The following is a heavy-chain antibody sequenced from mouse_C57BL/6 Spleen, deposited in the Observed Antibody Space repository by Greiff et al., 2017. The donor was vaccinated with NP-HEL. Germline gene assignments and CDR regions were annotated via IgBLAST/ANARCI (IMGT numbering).Heavy chain of an antibody. J-gene: IGHJ4*01. D-gene: IGHD1-1*01. CDR3: ARHYYGSKDYAMDY. V-gene: IGHV2-6-1*01. CDR2: IWSDGST. CDR1: GFSLTSYG. Sequence: VQVVESGPGLVAPSQSLSITCTVSGFSLTSYGVHWVRQPPGKGLEWLVVIWSDGSTTYNSALKSRLSISKDNSKSQVFLKMNSLQTDDTAMYYCARHYYGSKDYAMDYWGQGTSVTVSS.